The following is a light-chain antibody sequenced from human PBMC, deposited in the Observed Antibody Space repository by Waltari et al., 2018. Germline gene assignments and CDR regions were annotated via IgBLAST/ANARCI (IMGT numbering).Light chain of an antibody. V-gene: IGKV2-30*02. CDR2: RIS. CDR1: QSLVHSNGGTF. CDR3: MQASHWPYS. J-gene: IGKJ2*03. Sequence: DVVITQSPLSLPVTLGQSASISCRASQSLVHSNGGTFLNWFHQRPGQSPRRLIYRISNRDSGVPDRFSGSVSGTGFTPNISRVEAEDVGVYYCMQASHWPYSFGQGTKLEI.